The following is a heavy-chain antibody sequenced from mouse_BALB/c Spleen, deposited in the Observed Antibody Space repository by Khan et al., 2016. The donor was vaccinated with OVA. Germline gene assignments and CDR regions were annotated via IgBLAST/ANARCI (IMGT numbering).Heavy chain of an antibody. Sequence: QVQLKESGPGLVAPSQSLSITCTVSGSSSTSYGVSWARQTPGKGLEWLGGIWTDGNTNYHSSLKSRLTITKDNSKSQVLLKLSSLQTDDTATYYCAIIFYGYDWFAYWGQGTLVTVSA. J-gene: IGHJ3*01. V-gene: IGHV2-3*01. CDR1: GSSSTSYG. D-gene: IGHD2-2*01. CDR2: IWTDGNT. CDR3: AIIFYGYDWFAY.